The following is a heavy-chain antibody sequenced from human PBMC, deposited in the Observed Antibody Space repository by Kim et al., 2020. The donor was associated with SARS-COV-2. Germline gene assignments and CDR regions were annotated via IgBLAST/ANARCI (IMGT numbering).Heavy chain of an antibody. Sequence: GSEKYYGDSVKGRFTISRDDAKKSLYLQMISLRAEDTAVYYCARSRGLDVWGQGTTVTVSS. V-gene: IGHV3-7*01. J-gene: IGHJ6*02. CDR2: GSEK. CDR3: ARSRGLDV.